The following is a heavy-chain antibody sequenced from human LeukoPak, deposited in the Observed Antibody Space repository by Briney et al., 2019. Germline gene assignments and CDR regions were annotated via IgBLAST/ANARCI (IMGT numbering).Heavy chain of an antibody. CDR1: GFTFSSYG. CDR3: ARLSGYRPYYYYYYSIDV. CDR2: INWNGGST. V-gene: IGHV3-20*04. D-gene: IGHD3-22*01. J-gene: IGHJ6*03. Sequence: GGSLRLSCAASGFTFSSYGMSWVRQAPGKGLEWVAGINWNGGSTGYADSVKGRFTISRDNAKNSLYLQMNSLTAEDTALYYCARLSGYRPYYYYYYSIDVWGKGTTVTVSS.